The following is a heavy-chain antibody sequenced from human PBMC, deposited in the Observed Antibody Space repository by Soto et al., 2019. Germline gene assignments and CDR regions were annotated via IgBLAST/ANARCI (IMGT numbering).Heavy chain of an antibody. CDR1: VSKFKISV. J-gene: IGHJ5*01. Sequence: LXLSCAASVSKFKISVMRWVRQAPWKGLEWVSAISASGDNTYFADSAKGRFAISRDSSNNTLYLQMNSLRADDTALYDCVKLRLELLYLDSWAMGALVTVPS. V-gene: IGHV3-23*01. D-gene: IGHD1-7*01. CDR3: VKLRLELLYLDS. CDR2: ISASGDNT.